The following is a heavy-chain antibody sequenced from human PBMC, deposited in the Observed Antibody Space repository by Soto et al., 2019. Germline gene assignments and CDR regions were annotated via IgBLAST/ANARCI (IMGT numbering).Heavy chain of an antibody. V-gene: IGHV1-69*01. Sequence: QVQLVQSGAEVKKPGSSVKVSCKASGGTFSSYAISWVRQAPGQGLEWMGGIIPIFGTANYAQKFQGRVTITADESTSTAYMELSSLRSEDTAVYYCARDPARLRKYSSRYFDLWGRGTLVTVSS. D-gene: IGHD6-13*01. J-gene: IGHJ2*01. CDR3: ARDPARLRKYSSRYFDL. CDR2: IIPIFGTA. CDR1: GGTFSSYA.